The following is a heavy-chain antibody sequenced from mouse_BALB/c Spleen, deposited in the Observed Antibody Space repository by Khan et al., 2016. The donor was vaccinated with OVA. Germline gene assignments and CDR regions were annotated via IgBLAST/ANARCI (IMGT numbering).Heavy chain of an antibody. CDR1: GFTFSSYG. CDR3: ATTYYYGYYFDY. J-gene: IGHJ2*01. Sequence: EVKLMESGGGLVQPGGSRKLSCAASGFTFSSYGMHWVRQAPEKGLEWVAYISGDSSTIYYTDTVKGRFTISGDNPKNTLSLQMTSLMSEDPAVVYCATTYYYGYYFDYWGPGTTLTVSS. CDR2: ISGDSSTI. D-gene: IGHD1-1*01. V-gene: IGHV5-17*02.